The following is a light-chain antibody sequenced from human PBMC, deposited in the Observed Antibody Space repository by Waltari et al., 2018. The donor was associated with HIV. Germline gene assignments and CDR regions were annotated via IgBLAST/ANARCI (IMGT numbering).Light chain of an antibody. CDR2: RDT. CDR3: QSTDSSGVYWV. J-gene: IGLJ3*02. V-gene: IGLV3-25*03. Sequence: SYELTQPPSVSVSPGQTARVTCSGDALQQRYAYWYQQRPGQAPVLLIFRDTERPSGIPERFSSSSSGTTVTLTIRAVQAEDEADYYCQSTDSSGVYWVFGGGTTLTVL. CDR1: ALQQRY.